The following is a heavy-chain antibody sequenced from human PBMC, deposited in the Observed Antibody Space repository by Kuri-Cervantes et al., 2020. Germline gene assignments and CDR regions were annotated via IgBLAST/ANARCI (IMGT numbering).Heavy chain of an antibody. Sequence: ESLKISCTVSGGSISSSYWSWIRQSPGKGLEWIGYVFYTGTPYYSPSLKSRVTISLDTSKNQFSLKATSVTAADTAIYYCARDLRATSAATSAGYYYYYMDVWGKGTTVTVSS. J-gene: IGHJ6*03. CDR3: ARDLRATSAATSAGYYYYYMDV. CDR1: GGSISSSY. CDR2: VFYTGTP. D-gene: IGHD2-2*01. V-gene: IGHV4-59*01.